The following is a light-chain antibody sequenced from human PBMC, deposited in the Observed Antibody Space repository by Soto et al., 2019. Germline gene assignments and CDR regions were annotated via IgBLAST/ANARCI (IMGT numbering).Light chain of an antibody. CDR2: LNSDGSH. J-gene: IGLJ3*02. V-gene: IGLV4-69*01. CDR3: QTWSTDIRV. CDR1: SGHNSYA. Sequence: QLVLTQPPSASASLGASVKLTCTLSSGHNSYAIAWHQQQPEKGPRYLMKLNSDGSHSKGDGIPDRFSGSSSGAERYLTSSSLQSEDEADYYCQTWSTDIRVFGGGTKLTVL.